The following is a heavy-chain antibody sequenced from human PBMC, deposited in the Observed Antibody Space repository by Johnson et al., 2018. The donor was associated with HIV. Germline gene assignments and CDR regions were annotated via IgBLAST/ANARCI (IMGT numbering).Heavy chain of an antibody. V-gene: IGHV3-30*02. Sequence: VQLVESGGGVVQPGGSLRLSCAASAFTFSSYGMHWVRQAPGKGLEWVAFIRYDGSNKYYADSVKGRFTISRDNSKNTLFLQMNSLRTEDTALYYCAKDLGGAYCGGDCYGAFDIWGQGTMVTVSS. CDR2: IRYDGSNK. CDR1: AFTFSSYG. J-gene: IGHJ3*02. D-gene: IGHD2-21*02. CDR3: AKDLGGAYCGGDCYGAFDI.